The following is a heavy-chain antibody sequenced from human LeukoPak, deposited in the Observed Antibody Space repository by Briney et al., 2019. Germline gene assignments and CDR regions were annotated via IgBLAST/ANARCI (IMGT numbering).Heavy chain of an antibody. J-gene: IGHJ5*02. CDR1: GGTFSSYA. Sequence: SVKVSCKASGGTFSSYAISWVRQAPGQGLEWMGRIIPILGIANYAQKFQGRVTITADKSTSTAYMELSSLRSGDTAVYYCAREPAVAGDNWFDPWGQGTLVTVSS. CDR2: IIPILGIA. D-gene: IGHD6-19*01. V-gene: IGHV1-69*04. CDR3: AREPAVAGDNWFDP.